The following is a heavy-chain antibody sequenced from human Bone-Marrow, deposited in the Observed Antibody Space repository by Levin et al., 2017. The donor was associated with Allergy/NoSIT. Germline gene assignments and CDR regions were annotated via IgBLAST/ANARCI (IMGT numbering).Heavy chain of an antibody. CDR3: AKGVKHVVISGALRVPLDH. CDR2: IGISAADT. V-gene: IGHV3-23*01. D-gene: IGHD2-2*02. CDR1: GFTFSSYA. J-gene: IGHJ4*02. Sequence: SGESLKISCAASGFTFSSYAMTWVRQAPGKGLEWVSTIGISAADTYYSDSVKGRFTISRDDSKNALFLQMNGLRAEDTAVYFCAKGVKHVVISGALRVPLDHWGQGSLVTVSS.